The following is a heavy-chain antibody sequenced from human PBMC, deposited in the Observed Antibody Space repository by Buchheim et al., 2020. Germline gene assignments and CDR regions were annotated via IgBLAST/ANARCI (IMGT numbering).Heavy chain of an antibody. J-gene: IGHJ4*02. D-gene: IGHD3-3*01. CDR2: SYDSGST. V-gene: IGHV4-39*07. CDR1: GGSISSSSYY. Sequence: QLQLQESGPGLVKPSETLSLTCTVSGGSISSSSYYWGWIRQPPGKGLEWIGSSYDSGSTYYNPSLKSRITISVDTSKNQFSLKLSSVTAADTAVNYCARVLVRRITIFGVVITHKPLDYWGQGTL. CDR3: ARVLVRRITIFGVVITHKPLDY.